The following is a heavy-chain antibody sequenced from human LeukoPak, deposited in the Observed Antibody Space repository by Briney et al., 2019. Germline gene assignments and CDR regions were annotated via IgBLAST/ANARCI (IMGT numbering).Heavy chain of an antibody. CDR2: IYYSGST. CDR1: GGSISSYY. CDR3: ARGRTTNLWFGELFRNWYFDL. Sequence: SETLSLTCTVSGGSISSYYWSWIRQPPGKGLEWIGDIYYSGSTNYNPSLKSRVTISVDTSKNQYSLKLSSVTAADTAVYYCARGRTTNLWFGELFRNWYFDLWGRGTLVTVSS. V-gene: IGHV4-59*01. J-gene: IGHJ2*01. D-gene: IGHD3-10*01.